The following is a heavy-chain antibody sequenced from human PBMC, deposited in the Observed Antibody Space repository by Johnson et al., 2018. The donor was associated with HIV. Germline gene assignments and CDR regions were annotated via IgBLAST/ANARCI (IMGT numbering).Heavy chain of an antibody. D-gene: IGHD3-10*01. V-gene: IGHV3-30*02. J-gene: IGHJ3*01. CDR1: GITVGTNY. CDR3: AKGLLGSLRAFDF. CDR2: IPYDGSNK. Sequence: QVQLVESGGGLVQPGGSLRLSCAASGITVGTNYMSWVRQAPGKGLEWVAFIPYDGSNKYYKDSMKGRFAISRDNSKSTLYLLMNSLRPEDTAVYYCAKGLLGSLRAFDFRGQGTMVTVSA.